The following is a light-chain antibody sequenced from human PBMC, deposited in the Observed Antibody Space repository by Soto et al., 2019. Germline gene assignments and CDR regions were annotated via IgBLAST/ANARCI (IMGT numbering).Light chain of an antibody. CDR1: QFISCN. Sequence: EIVMTQSPATLSVSPGERATLSCRASQFISCNLAWYQQKPGQNPRLLIFGASTRATVIPTRFSGSGSGTELTLTISSLQSEDFADYYCQYRTFGQGTKVEIK. CDR2: GAS. J-gene: IGKJ1*01. V-gene: IGKV3-15*01. CDR3: QYRT.